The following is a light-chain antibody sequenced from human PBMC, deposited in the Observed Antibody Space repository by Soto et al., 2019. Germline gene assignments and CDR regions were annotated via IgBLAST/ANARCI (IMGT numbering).Light chain of an antibody. CDR2: DDN. CDR1: NVGSKS. CDR3: QVWDSSSDHYV. J-gene: IGLJ1*01. V-gene: IGLV3-21*02. Sequence: YALAQPPSVSVAPGHTARITCGGNNVGSKSVHWYQQKPGQAPLLVVYDDNDRPSGIPERFSGSNSGNTATLTISRVEAGDEADYYCQVWDSSSDHYVFGTGTKVTVL.